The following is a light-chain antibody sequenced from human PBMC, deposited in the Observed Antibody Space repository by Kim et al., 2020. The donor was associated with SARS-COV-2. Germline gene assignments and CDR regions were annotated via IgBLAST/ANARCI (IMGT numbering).Light chain of an antibody. CDR1: KGISRD. Sequence: ASVGDRGTITCRTSKGISRDVAWYQQKPGNPPKLLIYAASTVQSGVPSRFSGSGSGTDFTLTITSLQPEDCATYACQQLHTYPLSFGPGTKVDIK. J-gene: IGKJ3*01. CDR3: QQLHTYPLS. V-gene: IGKV1-9*01. CDR2: AAS.